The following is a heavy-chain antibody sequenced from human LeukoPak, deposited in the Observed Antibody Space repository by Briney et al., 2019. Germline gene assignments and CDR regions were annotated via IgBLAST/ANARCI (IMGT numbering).Heavy chain of an antibody. CDR2: TYHSGST. Sequence: PSETLSLTCTVSGYSISSGYYWGWIRRPPGKGLEWIGSTYHSGSTYYNPSLKSRVTISVDTSKNQFSLKLSSVTAADTAVYYCASAPPSGFTRFDYWGQGTLVTVSS. J-gene: IGHJ4*02. V-gene: IGHV4-38-2*02. CDR3: ASAPPSGFTRFDY. CDR1: GYSISSGYY. D-gene: IGHD3-10*01.